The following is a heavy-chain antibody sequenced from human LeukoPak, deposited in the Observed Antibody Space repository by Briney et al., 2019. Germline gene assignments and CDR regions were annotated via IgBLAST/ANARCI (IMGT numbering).Heavy chain of an antibody. CDR2: IKQDGSEK. V-gene: IGHV3-7*01. D-gene: IGHD6-13*01. CDR3: ARDLGSSWFTDRTEYFQH. J-gene: IGHJ1*01. Sequence: PGGSLRLSCAASGFTFSSYWMSWVRQAPGKGLEWVANIKQDGSEKYYVDSVKGRFTISRDNAKNSLYLQMNSLRAEDTAVYYCARDLGSSWFTDRTEYFQHWGQGTLVTVSS. CDR1: GFTFSSYW.